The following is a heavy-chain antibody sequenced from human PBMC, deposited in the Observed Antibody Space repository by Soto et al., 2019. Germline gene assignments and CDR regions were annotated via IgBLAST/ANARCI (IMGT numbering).Heavy chain of an antibody. V-gene: IGHV3-30*18. Sequence: LXLSCAASGFTFSSYGMHWVLQAPGKGLEWVAVISYDGGNKYYADSVKGRFTISRDNSKNTLYLQMNSLRAEDTAVYYCAKSLVGATNGFDDWGQGTLVTVSS. D-gene: IGHD1-26*01. CDR1: GFTFSSYG. CDR2: ISYDGGNK. CDR3: AKSLVGATNGFDD. J-gene: IGHJ4*02.